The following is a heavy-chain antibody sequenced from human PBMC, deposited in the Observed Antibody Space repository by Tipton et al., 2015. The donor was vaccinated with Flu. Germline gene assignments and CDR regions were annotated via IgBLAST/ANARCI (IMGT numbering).Heavy chain of an antibody. CDR2: IYYSGST. CDR3: ARVGYSSGWYLIKVGWFDP. D-gene: IGHD6-19*01. V-gene: IGHV4-30-4*01. CDR1: GGSISSGDYY. J-gene: IGHJ5*02. Sequence: TLSLTCTVSGGSISSGDYYWSWIRQPPGKGLEWIGYIYYSGSTYYNPSLKSRVTISVDTSKNQFSLKLSSVTAADTAVYYCARVGYSSGWYLIKVGWFDPWGQGTLVTVSS.